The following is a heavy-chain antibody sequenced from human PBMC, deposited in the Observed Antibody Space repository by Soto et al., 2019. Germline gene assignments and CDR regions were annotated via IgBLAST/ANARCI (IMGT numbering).Heavy chain of an antibody. CDR2: INSDGSST. D-gene: IGHD6-13*01. V-gene: IGHV3-74*01. CDR3: AREYSSSRYFDY. Sequence: PGGSLRLSCAASELTFSSYWMHWVRQAPGKGLVWVSRINSDGSSTSYADSVKGRFTISRDNAKNTLYLQMNSLRAEDTAVYYCAREYSSSRYFDYWGQGTLVTVSS. J-gene: IGHJ4*02. CDR1: ELTFSSYW.